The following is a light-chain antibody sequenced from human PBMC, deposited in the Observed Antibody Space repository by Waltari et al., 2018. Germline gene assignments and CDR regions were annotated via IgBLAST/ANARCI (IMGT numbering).Light chain of an antibody. V-gene: IGLV1-51*01. CDR2: DNH. CDR3: ATWDYSLGAGV. Sequence: QSVLTQPPSVSAAPGQKVTISCSGSSSNIWDNYVSWYHQWPGSAPKLPIYDNHKQPSGVPDGLSGAESGTSTTLGITGLQTGDEADYYCATWDYSLGAGVFGGGTKWTGL. CDR1: SSNIWDNY. J-gene: IGLJ2*01.